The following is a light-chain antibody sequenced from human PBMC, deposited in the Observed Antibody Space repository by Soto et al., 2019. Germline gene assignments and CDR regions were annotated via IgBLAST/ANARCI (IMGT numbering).Light chain of an antibody. Sequence: EIVLTQSPGTLSLSPGEGATLSCRASQTVLNNYLTWYQQKPGQAPRRLIFGASFRATGIPDRFSGSGSGTDFTLTISRLEPEDSAVYYCQQYGTSPTTFGQGTKVDIK. V-gene: IGKV3-20*01. CDR3: QQYGTSPTT. J-gene: IGKJ1*01. CDR1: QTVLNNY. CDR2: GAS.